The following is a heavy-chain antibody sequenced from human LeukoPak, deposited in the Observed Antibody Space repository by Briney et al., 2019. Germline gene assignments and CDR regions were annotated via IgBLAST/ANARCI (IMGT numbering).Heavy chain of an antibody. J-gene: IGHJ4*02. CDR1: GFTFSSYA. V-gene: IGHV3-23*01. CDR3: AEGSFMIVVVTFDY. CDR2: ISGSGGST. Sequence: GGSLRLSCAASGFTFSSYAMSWVRQAPGKGLEWVSAISGSGGSTYYADSVKGRFTISRDNSKNTLYLQMNSLRAEDTAVYYCAEGSFMIVVVTFDYWGQGTLVTVSS. D-gene: IGHD3-22*01.